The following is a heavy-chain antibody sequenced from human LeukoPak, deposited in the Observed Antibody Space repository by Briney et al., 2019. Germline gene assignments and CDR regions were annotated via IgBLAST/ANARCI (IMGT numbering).Heavy chain of an antibody. J-gene: IGHJ4*02. Sequence: SETLSLTCTLPGGSISTYYWTWIRHPPGKGLKWIGYIYHSGSTNYNPSLKSRVTISVDTSKNQFSLKLSSVTAADTAVYYCARGGGYASPIGYWGQGALVTVSS. CDR1: GGSISTYY. CDR2: IYHSGST. V-gene: IGHV4-59*01. D-gene: IGHD5-12*01. CDR3: ARGGGYASPIGY.